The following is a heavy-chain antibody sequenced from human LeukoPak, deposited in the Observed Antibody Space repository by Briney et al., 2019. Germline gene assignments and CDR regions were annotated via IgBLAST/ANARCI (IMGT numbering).Heavy chain of an antibody. D-gene: IGHD3-10*01. CDR3: ARKDYGSRSYYYFDY. CDR2: ISAYNGNT. V-gene: IGHV1-18*01. Sequence: GASVKVSCKASGYIFTSYGISWVRQAPGQGLEWMGWISAYNGNTNYAQKLQGRVTMTTDTSTSTAYMELRSLRSDDTAVYYCARKDYGSRSYYYFDYWGQGTLVTVSS. CDR1: GYIFTSYG. J-gene: IGHJ4*02.